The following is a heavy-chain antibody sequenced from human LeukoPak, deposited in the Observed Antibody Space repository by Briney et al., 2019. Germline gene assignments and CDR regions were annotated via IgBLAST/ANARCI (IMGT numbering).Heavy chain of an antibody. CDR1: GFTFSDYY. Sequence: GGSLRLSCAASGFTFSDYYMSWIRQAPGKGLEWVSYISSSGSTIYYADSVKGRFTISRDNSKNTLYLQMDSLRAEDTAVYYCARAGEYQLLYYFDYWGQGTLVTVSS. D-gene: IGHD2-2*01. V-gene: IGHV3-11*04. J-gene: IGHJ4*02. CDR3: ARAGEYQLLYYFDY. CDR2: ISSSGSTI.